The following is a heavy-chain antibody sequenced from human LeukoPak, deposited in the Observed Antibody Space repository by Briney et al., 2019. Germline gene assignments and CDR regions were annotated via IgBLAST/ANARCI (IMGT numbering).Heavy chain of an antibody. D-gene: IGHD6-6*01. Sequence: GRSLRLSCAASGFTLSNYWMHCVRQVPGKGLVRVSRINSDGTTTSSADSAKGRFTISRDNAKNTLYLQMNSLRAEDTAVYYCARQYSSSSEFDYWGQGTLVTVSS. CDR1: GFTLSNYW. J-gene: IGHJ4*02. V-gene: IGHV3-74*01. CDR3: ARQYSSSSEFDY. CDR2: INSDGTTT.